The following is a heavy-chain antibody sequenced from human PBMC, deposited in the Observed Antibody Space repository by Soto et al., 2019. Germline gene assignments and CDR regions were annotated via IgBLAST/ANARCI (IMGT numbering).Heavy chain of an antibody. D-gene: IGHD3-22*01. Sequence: GESLKISCSGSGYSFTSYWIGWVRQMPGKGLEWMGIIYPGDSDTRYSPSFQGQVTISADKSISTACLQWSSLKASDTAMYYCARPHYYDSSGPRGDAFDIWGQGTMVTVSS. CDR2: IYPGDSDT. CDR3: ARPHYYDSSGPRGDAFDI. CDR1: GYSFTSYW. J-gene: IGHJ3*02. V-gene: IGHV5-51*01.